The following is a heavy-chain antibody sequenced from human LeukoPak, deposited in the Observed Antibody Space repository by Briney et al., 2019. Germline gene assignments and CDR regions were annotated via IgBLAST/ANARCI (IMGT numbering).Heavy chain of an antibody. D-gene: IGHD5-18*01. CDR2: IGSSSSTI. Sequence: PGGSLRLSCAASEFTFSSSMNWVRQAPGKGLEWISYIGSSSSTIYYADSVKGRFTISRDNAKDSLYLQMNSLRAEDTAVYYCAREYTSDAFDIWGQGTLVTVSS. CDR3: AREYTSDAFDI. J-gene: IGHJ3*02. CDR1: EFTFSSS. V-gene: IGHV3-48*04.